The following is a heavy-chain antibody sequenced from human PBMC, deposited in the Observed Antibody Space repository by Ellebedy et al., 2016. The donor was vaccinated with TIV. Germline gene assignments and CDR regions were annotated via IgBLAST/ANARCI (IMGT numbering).Heavy chain of an antibody. CDR2: IIPMFGTV. J-gene: IGHJ4*02. CDR3: ARGSAYFPGEIDY. D-gene: IGHD3-22*01. V-gene: IGHV1-69*13. Sequence: SVQVSCXASGGTFSSYAISWVRQAPGQGLEWMGKIIPMFGTVNYAQKFQGRVTITADESTSTAYMELSSLRSEDTAVYYCARGSAYFPGEIDYWGQGTLVTVSS. CDR1: GGTFSSYA.